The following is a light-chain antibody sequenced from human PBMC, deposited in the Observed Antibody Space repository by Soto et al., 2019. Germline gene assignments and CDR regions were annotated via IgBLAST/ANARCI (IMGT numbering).Light chain of an antibody. J-gene: IGKJ1*01. CDR1: QSISSY. CDR3: KQYNSYRWT. Sequence: DIQMTQSPSSLSASVGDRVTITCRASQSISSYLNWYQQKPGKAHKLLIYAAYSLQSGVQSRFSGSGSGTEFTLTIRSLQPDDFATYYCKQYNSYRWTFGLGTKVDI. CDR2: AAY. V-gene: IGKV1-39*01.